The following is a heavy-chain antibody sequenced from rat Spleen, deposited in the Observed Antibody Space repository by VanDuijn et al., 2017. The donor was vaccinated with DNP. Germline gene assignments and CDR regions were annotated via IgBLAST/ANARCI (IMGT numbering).Heavy chain of an antibody. D-gene: IGHD1-11*01. CDR3: TRLTTGPDY. CDR2: VWSGGTT. CDR1: GFLLTSNS. J-gene: IGHJ2*01. V-gene: IGHV2-1*01. Sequence: QVQLKESGPGLVQPSQTLSLTCTVSGFLLTSNSVHWVRQPPGKGLEWVGAVWSGGTTDYNSALKSRLSISRDTSKSQVFLKMNSLQTEDTAIYFCTRLTTGPDYWGQGVMVTVSS.